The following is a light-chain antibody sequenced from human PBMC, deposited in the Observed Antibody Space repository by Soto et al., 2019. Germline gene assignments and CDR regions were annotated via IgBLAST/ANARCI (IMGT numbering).Light chain of an antibody. J-gene: IGLJ2*01. CDR1: SSDVGSYDI. CDR2: EVN. CDR3: CSFVRTNGLL. V-gene: IGLV2-23*02. Sequence: SALTQPASVSGTPGQSMTISGPGTSSDVGSYDIGSWYQHHSGKAPKIIIYEVNKRPSGISDRFAGSKSGNTASLTISGHQAEDDADEFCCSFVRTNGLLFGGGPQLTGL.